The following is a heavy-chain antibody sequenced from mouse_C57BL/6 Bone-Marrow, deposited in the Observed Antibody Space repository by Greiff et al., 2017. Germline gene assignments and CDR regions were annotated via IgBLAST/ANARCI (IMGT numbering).Heavy chain of an antibody. CDR1: GFTFSDYG. CDR2: ISSGSSTI. CDR3: ARQLRGYFDY. D-gene: IGHD1-1*01. V-gene: IGHV5-17*01. Sequence: EVQLQESGGGLVKPGGSLKLSCAASGFTFSDYGMHWVRQAPEKGLEWVAYISSGSSTIYYADTVKGRFTISRDNAKNTLFLQMTSLRSEDTAMYYCARQLRGYFDYWGQGTTLTVSS. J-gene: IGHJ2*01.